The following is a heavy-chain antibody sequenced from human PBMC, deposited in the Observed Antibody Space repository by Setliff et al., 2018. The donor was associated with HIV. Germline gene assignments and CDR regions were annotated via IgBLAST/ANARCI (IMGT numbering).Heavy chain of an antibody. V-gene: IGHV3-30*03. J-gene: IGHJ5*02. CDR3: ARELAPP. Sequence: SLRLSCAASGFTFSNYIMNWVRQAPGRGLEWVAVIARDGSYRFYADSVQGRFTIARDNPKNTVFLHMNSLRHEDTALYYCARELAPPWGQGTLVTVSS. CDR1: GFTFSNYI. CDR2: IARDGSYR.